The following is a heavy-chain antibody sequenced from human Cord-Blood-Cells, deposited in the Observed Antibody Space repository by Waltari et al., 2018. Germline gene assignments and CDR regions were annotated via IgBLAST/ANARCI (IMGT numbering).Heavy chain of an antibody. V-gene: IGHV6-1*01. CDR2: TYYRAKGYN. Sequence: QVQLQQSGPGLVKPSQTLSLTCAISGDSVSSNSAAWNWIRQSPSRGLEWLGRTYYRAKGYNDDAVSVKSRMTINPDTSKSQFSLQLNSVTPEDTVVYYCARAPAVTTYAFDIWGQGTMVTVSS. J-gene: IGHJ3*02. D-gene: IGHD4-17*01. CDR1: GDSVSSNSAA. CDR3: ARAPAVTTYAFDI.